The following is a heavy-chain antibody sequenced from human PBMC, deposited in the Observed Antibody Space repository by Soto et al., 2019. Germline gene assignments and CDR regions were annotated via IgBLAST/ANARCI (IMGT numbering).Heavy chain of an antibody. CDR1: GFTFSSYA. V-gene: IGHV3-30-3*01. Sequence: QVQLVESGGGVVQPGRSLRLSCAASGFTFSSYAMHWVRQAPGKGLEWVAVISYDGSNKYYAESVKGRFTISRDNSKNTLYLQMNSLRAEDTAVYYCARDSYDILPGSRLQGMDVW. D-gene: IGHD3-9*01. CDR3: ARDSYDILPGSRLQGMDV. J-gene: IGHJ6*01. CDR2: ISYDGSNK.